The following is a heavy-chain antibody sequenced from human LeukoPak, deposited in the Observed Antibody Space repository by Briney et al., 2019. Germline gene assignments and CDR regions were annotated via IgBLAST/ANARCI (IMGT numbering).Heavy chain of an antibody. D-gene: IGHD1-14*01. Sequence: GGSLRLSCAASGFTFSTYEMNWVRQAPGKGLEWVSYISSSGSPIYYADSVKGRFTISRDNANNFLYLQMNSLRAEDTAVYYCATETNGRHYDYWGQGTLLTVSS. J-gene: IGHJ4*02. V-gene: IGHV3-48*03. CDR1: GFTFSTYE. CDR2: ISSSGSPI. CDR3: ATETNGRHYDY.